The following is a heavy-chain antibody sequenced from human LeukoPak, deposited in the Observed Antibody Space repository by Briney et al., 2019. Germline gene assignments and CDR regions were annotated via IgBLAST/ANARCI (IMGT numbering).Heavy chain of an antibody. V-gene: IGHV4-59*08. D-gene: IGHD1-26*01. J-gene: IGHJ4*02. Sequence: ETLSLTCSVSGGSITNYYWSWIRQSPGKGLEWIGFIYNTGRTNYNPFLQSRVTMSIDTSKNQFSLKLSSVTAADTAVYYCARQGELAIDYWGQGTLVTVSS. CDR1: GGSITNYY. CDR2: IYNTGRT. CDR3: ARQGELAIDY.